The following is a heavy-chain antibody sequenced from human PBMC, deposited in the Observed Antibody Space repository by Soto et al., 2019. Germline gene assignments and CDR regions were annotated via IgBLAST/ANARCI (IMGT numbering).Heavy chain of an antibody. Sequence: PGGSLRLSCAASGFTFSSYSMSWVRQAPGKGLEWVANIKPDGSQKWYLDSVKGRFTISRDNAKKSLYLQMNSLRVEDAAVYYCARGDYYDSSGPFSDAFDIWGQGTMVTVSS. CDR2: IKPDGSQK. CDR3: ARGDYYDSSGPFSDAFDI. J-gene: IGHJ3*02. D-gene: IGHD3-22*01. V-gene: IGHV3-7*04. CDR1: GFTFSSYS.